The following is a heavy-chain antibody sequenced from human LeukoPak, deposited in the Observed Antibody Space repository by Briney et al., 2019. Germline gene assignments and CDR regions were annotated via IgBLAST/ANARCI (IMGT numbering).Heavy chain of an antibody. J-gene: IGHJ4*02. CDR3: ARGGDTAMVPGFDY. CDR2: INHSGST. CDR1: GGSFSGYY. D-gene: IGHD5-18*01. Sequence: PSETLSLTCAVYGGSFSGYYWSWIRQPPGKGLEWIGEINHSGSTNYNPSLKSRVTISVDTSKNQFSLKLSSATAADTAVYYCARGGDTAMVPGFDYWGQGTLVTVSS. V-gene: IGHV4-34*01.